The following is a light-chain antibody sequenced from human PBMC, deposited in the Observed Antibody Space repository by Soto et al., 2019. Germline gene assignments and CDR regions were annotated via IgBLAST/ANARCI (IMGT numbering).Light chain of an antibody. V-gene: IGLV1-40*01. CDR1: SSNIGAGYD. CDR3: QSYDNSLSGWV. CDR2: SNS. Sequence: QSVLTQPPSASGAPGQRVTISCTGSSSNIGAGYDVHWYQQLPGTAPKLLIYSNSNRPSGVPDRFSGSKSGTSASLAITGLQAEDEADYYCQSYDNSLSGWVFGGGTQLTVL. J-gene: IGLJ3*02.